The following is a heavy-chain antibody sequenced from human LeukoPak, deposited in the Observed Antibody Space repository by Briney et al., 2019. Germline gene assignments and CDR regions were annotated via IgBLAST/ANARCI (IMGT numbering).Heavy chain of an antibody. D-gene: IGHD4-23*01. J-gene: IGHJ4*02. CDR2: IYYSGST. CDR1: GGSISSGGYS. CDR3: ARMTTVVTPGTDY. Sequence: PSKTLSLTCAVSGGSISSGGYSWSWIRQHPGKGLEWIGYIYYSGSTYYNPSLKSRVTISVDTSKNQFSLKLSSVTAADTAVYYCARMTTVVTPGTDYWGQGTLVTVSS. V-gene: IGHV4-31*11.